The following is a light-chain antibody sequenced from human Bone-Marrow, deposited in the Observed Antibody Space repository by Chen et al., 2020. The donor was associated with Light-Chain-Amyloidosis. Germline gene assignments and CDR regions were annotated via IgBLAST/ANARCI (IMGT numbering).Light chain of an antibody. Sequence: SYELTQPPSVSVSPGQTARITCSGDFLPKQYASWYLQKAGQAPVMVIYQDIKRPSGIPERFSGSSSGTTVTLTSSGVQAEDEADYYCQSVDNSGSWVFGGGTELTVL. CDR3: QSVDNSGSWV. CDR1: FLPKQY. CDR2: QDI. V-gene: IGLV3-25*03. J-gene: IGLJ2*01.